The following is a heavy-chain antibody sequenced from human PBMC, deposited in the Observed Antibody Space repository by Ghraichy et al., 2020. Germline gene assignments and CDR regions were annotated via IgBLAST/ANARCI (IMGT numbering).Heavy chain of an antibody. J-gene: IGHJ5*02. CDR2: FLYSGST. Sequence: SETLSLTCTVSGGSISITSHYWGWIHQPPGKGPEWIASFLYSGSTYFTPALESRVTISVDTSKNQFSLRLRSVTAADTAVYYCARHSRTYYDDSKEFDPWGQGTLVTVSS. CDR3: ARHSRTYYDDSKEFDP. D-gene: IGHD3-22*01. CDR1: GGSISITSHY. V-gene: IGHV4-39*01.